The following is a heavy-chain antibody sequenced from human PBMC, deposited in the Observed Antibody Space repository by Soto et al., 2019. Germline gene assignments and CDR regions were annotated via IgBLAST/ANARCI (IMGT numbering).Heavy chain of an antibody. CDR3: AREVPTPCYFDY. V-gene: IGHV4-31*03. J-gene: IGHJ4*02. CDR2: IYYSGST. D-gene: IGHD1-1*01. CDR1: GGSVSSGGYY. Sequence: PSETLSLTCTVSGGSVSSGGYYWGWIRQHPGRGLEWIGYIYYSGSTYYNPSLKSRVTISVDPSKNQFSLELSSVTAGDTAVYYCAREVPTPCYFDYWGRGTLVTVSS.